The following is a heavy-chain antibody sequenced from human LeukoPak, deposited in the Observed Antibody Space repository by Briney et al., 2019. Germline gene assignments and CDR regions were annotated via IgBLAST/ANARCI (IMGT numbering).Heavy chain of an antibody. CDR2: ISYDGRNK. J-gene: IGHJ6*02. CDR1: GFTFSSYA. V-gene: IGHV3-30*04. CDR3: ARGRGYSEQDGMDV. D-gene: IGHD3-22*01. Sequence: PGGSLRLSCAASGFTFSSYAMHWVRQAPGKGLEWVAIISYDGRNKYSADSVKGRFTISRDNSKNTLYLQMNSLSADDTAVYYCARGRGYSEQDGMDVWGQGTTVTVSS.